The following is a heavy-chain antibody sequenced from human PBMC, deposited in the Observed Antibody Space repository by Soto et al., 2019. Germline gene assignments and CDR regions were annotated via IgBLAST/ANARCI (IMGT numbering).Heavy chain of an antibody. CDR1: GFTFSNYW. CDR3: ARGHNGMDV. J-gene: IGHJ6*02. Sequence: EVQLVESGGGLIQPGGSLRLSCAASGFTFSNYWMHWVRQVPGKGLVWVSRTNSDGSSTTYADSVKGRFTISRDNAKNTLNLQMNSRRAEDTVVYYCARGHNGMDVWGLGTMVTVS. D-gene: IGHD2-21*01. CDR2: TNSDGSST. V-gene: IGHV3-74*01.